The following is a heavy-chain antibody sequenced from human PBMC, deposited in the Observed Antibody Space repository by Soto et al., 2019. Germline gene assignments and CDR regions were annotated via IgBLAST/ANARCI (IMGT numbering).Heavy chain of an antibody. V-gene: IGHV1-2*02. CDR2: INPNSGGT. D-gene: IGHD2-2*01. J-gene: IGHJ6*02. Sequence: QVQLVQSGAEVKKPGASVKVSCKASGYTFTGYYMHWVRQAPGQGLEWMGWINPNSGGTNYAQKFQGRVTMTRDTSISTAYMELSRLRSDDTAVYYCASRSSTSCQACGMDVWGQGTTVTVSS. CDR1: GYTFTGYY. CDR3: ASRSSTSCQACGMDV.